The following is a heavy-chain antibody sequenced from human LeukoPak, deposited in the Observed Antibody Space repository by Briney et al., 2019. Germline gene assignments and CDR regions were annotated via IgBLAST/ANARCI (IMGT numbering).Heavy chain of an antibody. Sequence: SETLSLTCTVSGGSISTYYWSWIRQPPGKGLEWIGYIYYTGSTNYNPSLNSRVTISVDTSKHQSSLKLSSVCAADTAVYYCARDRGDGYDYFWDYWGQGTLVTVSS. V-gene: IGHV4-59*01. J-gene: IGHJ4*02. CDR2: IYYTGST. D-gene: IGHD5-12*01. CDR3: ARDRGDGYDYFWDY. CDR1: GGSISTYY.